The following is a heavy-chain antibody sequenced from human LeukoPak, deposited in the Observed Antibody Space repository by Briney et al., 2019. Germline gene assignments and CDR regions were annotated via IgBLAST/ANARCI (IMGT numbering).Heavy chain of an antibody. CDR1: GFSISHGYY. V-gene: IGHV4-38-2*02. D-gene: IGHD3-22*01. J-gene: IGHJ5*02. CDR2: INHSGST. CDR3: ARGRRTYGSGYYGWFDP. Sequence: PSETLSLTCTVSGFSISHGYYWGWVRQSPGKGLEWIGEINHSGSTNYNPSLKSRVTISVDTSKNQFSLKLSSVTAADTAVYYCARGRRTYGSGYYGWFDPWGQGTLVTVSS.